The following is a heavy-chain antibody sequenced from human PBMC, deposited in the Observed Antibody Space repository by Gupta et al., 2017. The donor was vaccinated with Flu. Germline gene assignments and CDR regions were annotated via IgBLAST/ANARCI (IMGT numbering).Heavy chain of an antibody. J-gene: IGHJ6*03. Sequence: SISSGDYYWRWIRQPPGKGVEWIGYIYYSGSTYYNPSLKSRVTISVDTSKNQFSLKLSSVTAADTAVYYCARAYWGYYMDVWGKGTTVTVSS. V-gene: IGHV4-30-4*01. D-gene: IGHD3-16*01. CDR2: IYYSGST. CDR3: ARAYWGYYMDV. CDR1: SISSGDYY.